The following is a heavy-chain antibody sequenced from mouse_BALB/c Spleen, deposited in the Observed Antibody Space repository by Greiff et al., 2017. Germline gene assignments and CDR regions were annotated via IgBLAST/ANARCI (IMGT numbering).Heavy chain of an antibody. CDR2: ISYDGSN. CDR1: GYSITSGYY. D-gene: IGHD2-14*01. V-gene: IGHV3-6*02. CDR3: ARGDYRYDLYYFDY. Sequence: VQLKESGPGLVKPSQSLSLTCSVTGYSITSGYYWNWIRQFPGNKLEWMGYISYDGSNNYNPSLKNRISITRDTSKNQFFLKLNSVTTEDTATYYCARGDYRYDLYYFDYWGQGTTLTVSS. J-gene: IGHJ2*01.